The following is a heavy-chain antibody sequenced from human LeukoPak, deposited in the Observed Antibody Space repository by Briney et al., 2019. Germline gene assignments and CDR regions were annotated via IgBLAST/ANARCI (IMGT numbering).Heavy chain of an antibody. Sequence: GESLKISFKGSGYRFTSYWIGWVRQMPGKGVGWMGIIYPGDSDTRYSPSFQGQVTISADKSISTAYLQWSSLKASDTAMYYCASYPTNYDSSGYRYWGQGTLVTVSS. CDR2: IYPGDSDT. D-gene: IGHD3-22*01. CDR1: GYRFTSYW. J-gene: IGHJ4*02. V-gene: IGHV5-51*01. CDR3: ASYPTNYDSSGYRY.